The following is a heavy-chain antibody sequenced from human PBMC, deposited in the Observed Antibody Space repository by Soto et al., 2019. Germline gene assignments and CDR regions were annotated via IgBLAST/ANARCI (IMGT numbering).Heavy chain of an antibody. Sequence: QVQLVQSGAEVKKPGASVKVSCKASGYTFSGYYIHWVRQAAGQGPEWVGWINPNNGDTNYAQKYQGRVTMTRDTSITTVYMELNSLRSDDTAVYYCARGRSVAGKKFDYWGQGTLVTVS. D-gene: IGHD6-19*01. CDR2: INPNNGDT. CDR1: GYTFSGYY. V-gene: IGHV1-2*02. CDR3: ARGRSVAGKKFDY. J-gene: IGHJ4*02.